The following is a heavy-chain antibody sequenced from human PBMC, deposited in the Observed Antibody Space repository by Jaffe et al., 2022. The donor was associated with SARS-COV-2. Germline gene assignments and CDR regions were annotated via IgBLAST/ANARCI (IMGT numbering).Heavy chain of an antibody. CDR3: ARGGGANYDFWSIKYYYYYGMDV. CDR1: GGSISSYY. J-gene: IGHJ6*02. CDR2: IYYSGST. V-gene: IGHV4-59*01. D-gene: IGHD3-3*01. Sequence: QVQLQESGPGLVKPSETLSLTCTVSGGSISSYYWSWIRQPPGKGLEWIGYIYYSGSTNYNPSLKSRVTISVDTSKNQFSLKLSSVTAADTAVYYCARGGGANYDFWSIKYYYYYGMDVWGQGTTVTVSS.